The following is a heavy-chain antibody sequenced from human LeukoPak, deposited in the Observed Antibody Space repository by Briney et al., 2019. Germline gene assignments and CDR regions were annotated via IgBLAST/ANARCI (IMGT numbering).Heavy chain of an antibody. CDR3: ARGGLVYYGSGRGXFDY. CDR2: INPNSGGT. CDR1: RYTFTGYY. V-gene: IGHV1-2*02. Sequence: ASVKVSCKASRYTFTGYYMHWVRQAPGQGLEWMGWINPNSGGTNYAQKFQGRVTMTRDTSISTAYMELSRLRSDDTAEYYCARGGLVYYGSGRGXFDYWGXXXLVTVSS. D-gene: IGHD3-10*01. J-gene: IGHJ4*01.